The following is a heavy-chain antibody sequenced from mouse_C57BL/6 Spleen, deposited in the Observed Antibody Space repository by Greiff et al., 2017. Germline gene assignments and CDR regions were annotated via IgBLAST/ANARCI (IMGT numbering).Heavy chain of an antibody. D-gene: IGHD1-1*01. CDR1: GFTFTDYY. J-gene: IGHJ3*01. V-gene: IGHV7-3*01. CDR2: ISNKANGSPT. Sequence: EVQVVESGAGLVQPGGSLSLSCAASGFTFTDYYMSWVRQPPGQALEWLGFISNKANGSPTEYSASVKGRFTISRSTSQSILYLKMNALRGEDSANDCGASSCLSAAVVATPFAYWGQGTLVTVSA. CDR3: ASSCLSAAVVATPFAY.